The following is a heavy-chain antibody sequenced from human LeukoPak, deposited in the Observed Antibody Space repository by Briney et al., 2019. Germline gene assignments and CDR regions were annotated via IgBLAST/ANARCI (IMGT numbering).Heavy chain of an antibody. CDR1: GFTFSSYS. V-gene: IGHV3-21*01. CDR2: ISSSSSYI. Sequence: GGSLRLSCAASGFTFSSYSMNWVRQAPGKGLEWVSSISSSSSYIYYADSVKGRFTISRDNAKNSLCLQMNSLRAEDTAVYYCAREMVFQAITMVRGDHDYWGQGTLVTVSS. J-gene: IGHJ4*02. D-gene: IGHD3-10*01. CDR3: AREMVFQAITMVRGDHDY.